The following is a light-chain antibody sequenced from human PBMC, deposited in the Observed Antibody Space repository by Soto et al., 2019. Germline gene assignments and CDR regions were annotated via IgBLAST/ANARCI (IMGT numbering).Light chain of an antibody. V-gene: IGKV2-24*01. CDR1: QSLEHRDGNTY. CDR3: VQGTQFPQT. Sequence: DIVMTQTPLASPVSLGQPASISRRSSQSLEHRDGNTYLSWLQQRPGQPPRLLIYNISNRFSGVPDRFSGSGAGTYFTLKISRVEAEDAGAYYCVQGTQFPQTFGQGTKLEI. CDR2: NIS. J-gene: IGKJ2*01.